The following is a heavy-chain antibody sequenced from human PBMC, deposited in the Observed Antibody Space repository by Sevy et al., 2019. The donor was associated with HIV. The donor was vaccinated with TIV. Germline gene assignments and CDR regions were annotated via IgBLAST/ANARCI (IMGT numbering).Heavy chain of an antibody. CDR2: ILPIFGLA. J-gene: IGHJ4*02. D-gene: IGHD3-22*01. Sequence: ASVKVSCKASGGTFTSYSISWVRQAPGQGLEWMGGILPIFGLAHYAQNFQGRVTITADESTSTAYMELSSLRSEDTAVYYCARVGYYDSSGHYPFDYWGQGTLVTVSS. CDR1: GGTFTSYS. V-gene: IGHV1-69*13. CDR3: ARVGYYDSSGHYPFDY.